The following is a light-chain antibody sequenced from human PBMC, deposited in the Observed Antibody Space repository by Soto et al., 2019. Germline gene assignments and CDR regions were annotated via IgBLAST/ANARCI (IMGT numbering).Light chain of an antibody. Sequence: QSVLTQPASVSGSPGQSITISCTGTSSDVGSHNLVSWYQQHPGQAPKLMIYEVSKRPLGVSARFSASKSGNTASLTISGLQAEDEADYYCCSYGGSMAVFGGGTQLTVL. J-gene: IGLJ7*01. CDR2: EVS. V-gene: IGLV2-23*02. CDR1: SSDVGSHNL. CDR3: CSYGGSMAV.